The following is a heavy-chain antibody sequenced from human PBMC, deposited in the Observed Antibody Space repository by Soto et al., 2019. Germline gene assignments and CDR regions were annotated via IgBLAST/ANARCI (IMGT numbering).Heavy chain of an antibody. V-gene: IGHV3-23*01. J-gene: IGHJ4*02. CDR2: ISGSGGST. Sequence: GGSLRLSCAASGFTFSSYAMSWVRQAPGRGLEWVSAISGSGGSTYYADSVKGRFTISRDNSKNTLYLQMNSLRAEDTAVYYCAKDFEIFGVVIIPYFDYWGQGTLVTVSS. D-gene: IGHD3-3*01. CDR1: GFTFSSYA. CDR3: AKDFEIFGVVIIPYFDY.